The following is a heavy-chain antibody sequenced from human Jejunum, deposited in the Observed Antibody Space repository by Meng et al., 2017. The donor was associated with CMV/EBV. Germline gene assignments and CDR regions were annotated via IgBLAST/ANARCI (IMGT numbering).Heavy chain of an antibody. CDR1: TSHG. CDR3: ATDPPNCGSGNCWGWFDP. CDR2: ISGHGGSP. J-gene: IGHJ5*02. V-gene: IGHV1-18*01. Sequence: TSHGIRWVRQAPGQWLEWMGWISGHGGSPKYAQKFQDRVTMTTETSTSTAFMELRSLRSDDTAMYYCATDPPNCGSGNCWGWFDPWGQGTPVTVSS. D-gene: IGHD2-15*01.